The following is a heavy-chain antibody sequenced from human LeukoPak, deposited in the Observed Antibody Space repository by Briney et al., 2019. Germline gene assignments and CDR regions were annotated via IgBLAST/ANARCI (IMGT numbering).Heavy chain of an antibody. V-gene: IGHV4-39*07. CDR1: GGSISSYY. CDR2: IYYSGST. CDR3: ARGKWELLYYYYYMDV. Sequence: PSETLSLTCTVSGGSISSYYWGWIRQPPGKGLEWIGSIYYSGSTYYNPSLKSRVTISVDTSKNQFSLKLSSVTAADTAVYYCARGKWELLYYYYYMDVWGKGTTVTVSS. D-gene: IGHD1-26*01. J-gene: IGHJ6*03.